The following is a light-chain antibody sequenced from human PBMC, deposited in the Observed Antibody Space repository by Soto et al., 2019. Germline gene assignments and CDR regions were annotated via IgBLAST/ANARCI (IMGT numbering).Light chain of an antibody. CDR1: QDLSNY. Sequence: DIQMTQSPSSLSASVGDRVTITCQASQDLSNYLNWYQQKPGKAPKLLIYDASNLETGVPPRFSGSGSGTDFTFTISSLQPEDIATYYCQQYDNLPFTFGPGTKVDI. J-gene: IGKJ3*01. CDR2: DAS. V-gene: IGKV1-33*01. CDR3: QQYDNLPFT.